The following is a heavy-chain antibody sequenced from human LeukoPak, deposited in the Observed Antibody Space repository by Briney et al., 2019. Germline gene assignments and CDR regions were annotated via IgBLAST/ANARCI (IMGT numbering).Heavy chain of an antibody. CDR2: IYTSGST. CDR3: ARGPPRPYCSSTSCSPRTFDY. V-gene: IGHV4-4*07. CDR1: GGSISSYY. Sequence: SETLSLTCTVSGGSISSYYWSWIRQPAGKGLEWIGRIYTSGSTNYNPSLKSRVTMSVDTSKNQFSLKLSSVTAADTAVYYCARGPPRPYCSSTSCSPRTFDYWGQGTLVTVSS. J-gene: IGHJ4*02. D-gene: IGHD2-2*01.